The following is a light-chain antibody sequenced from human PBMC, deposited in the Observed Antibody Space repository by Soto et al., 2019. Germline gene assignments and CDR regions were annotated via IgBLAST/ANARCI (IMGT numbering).Light chain of an antibody. V-gene: IGKV3-15*01. Sequence: EIVLTPSPGPLSLSPGERATLSFSARQSVSSSYLAWYQQKPGQAPRLLIYGTSTRATGIPARFSGSGSGTEFTLSIGSLQSEDFAVYYCQQYNDWPPTFGQGTKVDIK. J-gene: IGKJ1*01. CDR1: QSVSSSY. CDR3: QQYNDWPPT. CDR2: GTS.